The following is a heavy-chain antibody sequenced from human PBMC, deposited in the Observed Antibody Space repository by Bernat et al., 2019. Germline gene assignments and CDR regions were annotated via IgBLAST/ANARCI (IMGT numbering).Heavy chain of an antibody. CDR1: GFTFSSYSMN. CDR2: IYYSGST. D-gene: IGHD3-22*01. CDR3: ARSYDSSGYYYVDFGY. V-gene: IGHV4-59*05. Sequence: VQLVESGGGLVKPGGSLRLSCAASGFTFSSYSMNWVRQAPGKGLEWIGSIYYSGSTYYNPSLKSRVTISVDTSKNQFSLKLSSVTAADTAVYYCARSYDSSGYYYVDFGYWGQGTLVTVSS. J-gene: IGHJ4*02.